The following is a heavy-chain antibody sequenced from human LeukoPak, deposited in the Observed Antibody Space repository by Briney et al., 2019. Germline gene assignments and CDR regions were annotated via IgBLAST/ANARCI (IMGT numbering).Heavy chain of an antibody. CDR2: ISYDGSKK. CDR3: VKSRGPYSSSSGYGMDV. Sequence: GGSLRLSCAASGFTFSSYGMHWVRQAPGKGLEWVAVISYDGSKKYYVDSAKGRFTISRDNSKKMVYLEMNSLRVEDTALYYCVKSRGPYSSSSGYGMDVRGQGTTVIVSS. V-gene: IGHV3-30*18. J-gene: IGHJ6*02. CDR1: GFTFSSYG. D-gene: IGHD6-6*01.